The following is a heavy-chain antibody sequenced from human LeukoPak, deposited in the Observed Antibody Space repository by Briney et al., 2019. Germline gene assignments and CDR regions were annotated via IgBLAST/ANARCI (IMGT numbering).Heavy chain of an antibody. V-gene: IGHV3-9*01. D-gene: IGHD2-2*01. CDR3: AKGFDSVVVVPAAP. CDR1: GFTFDDYA. CDR2: ISWNSGSI. Sequence: GRSLRLSCAASGFTFDDYAMHWVRQAPGKGLEWVSGISWNSGSIGYADPVKGRFTISRDNAKNSLYLQMNSLRAEDTALYYCAKGFDSVVVVPAAPWGQGTLVTVSS. J-gene: IGHJ5*02.